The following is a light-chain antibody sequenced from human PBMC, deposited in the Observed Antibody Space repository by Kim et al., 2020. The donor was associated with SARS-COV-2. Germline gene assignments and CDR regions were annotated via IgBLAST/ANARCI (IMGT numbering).Light chain of an antibody. CDR3: QSYDSSLSGWV. CDR1: SSKIGAGYD. Sequence: RVTTDGTGSSSKIGAGYDVNWYQKLPGKAPKLLIYGKSNRPSGVPDRLSGSKSGTSASQAITGLQAEDEADYYGQSYDSSLSGWVFGGGTQMTVL. V-gene: IGLV1-40*01. J-gene: IGLJ3*02. CDR2: GKS.